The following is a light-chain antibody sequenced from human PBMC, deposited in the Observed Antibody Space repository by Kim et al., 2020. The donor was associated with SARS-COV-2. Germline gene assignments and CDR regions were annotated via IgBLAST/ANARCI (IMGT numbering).Light chain of an antibody. J-gene: IGLJ2*01. CDR2: QDT. Sequence: VYRGQSPNIICSGDKLGHNYAYCYQQKPVQSPVLVIYQDTQRPSGFPERFSGSSSGNASTLAIGGTQAMDEGGYCCQAWYRLDVVLDGETQLT. CDR1: KLGHNY. V-gene: IGLV3-1*01. CDR3: QAWYRLDVV.